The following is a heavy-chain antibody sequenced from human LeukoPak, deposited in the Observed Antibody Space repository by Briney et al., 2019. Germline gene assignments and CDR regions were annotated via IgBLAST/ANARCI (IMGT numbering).Heavy chain of an antibody. CDR2: INPNRGGT. Sequence: GASVKVPCKASGYTFIGYHIHWVRQAPGQGLEWMGWINPNRGGTNLAQKFQGRVIMTRDTSISTAYMEVTRLRSDDTAIYYCARLPRVHFDSWGQGTLVTVSS. J-gene: IGHJ4*02. CDR1: GYTFIGYH. D-gene: IGHD2-8*01. V-gene: IGHV1-2*02. CDR3: ARLPRVHFDS.